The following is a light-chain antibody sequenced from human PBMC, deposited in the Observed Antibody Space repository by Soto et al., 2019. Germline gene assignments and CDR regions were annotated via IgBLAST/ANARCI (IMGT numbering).Light chain of an antibody. CDR2: GAS. CDR1: QSVSSSY. CDR3: PQDNSCSWR. Sequence: ERVVTKAAIAGSSSTGKRYTLSCAASQSVSSSYLAWYQQKPGQAPRLLLYGASTRATGIPVRFSGSGSGTEFTLSTGTALLDDLSPYLGPQDNSCSWRVARATKVDIK. J-gene: IGKJ3*01. V-gene: IGKV3D-7*01.